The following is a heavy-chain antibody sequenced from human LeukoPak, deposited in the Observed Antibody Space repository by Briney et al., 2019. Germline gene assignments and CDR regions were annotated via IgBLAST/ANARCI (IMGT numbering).Heavy chain of an antibody. J-gene: IGHJ3*02. D-gene: IGHD3-10*01. CDR2: INSDGSSV. CDR1: GFTFSTYW. Sequence: GGSLRLSCAASGFTFSTYWMHWVRQAPGKGLVWVSRINSDGSSVSYADSVKGRFTISRDNAKNTLYLQMNSLRAEDTAVYYCARVSKPFQKPYGHDAFDIWGQGTMVTVSS. V-gene: IGHV3-74*01. CDR3: ARVSKPFQKPYGHDAFDI.